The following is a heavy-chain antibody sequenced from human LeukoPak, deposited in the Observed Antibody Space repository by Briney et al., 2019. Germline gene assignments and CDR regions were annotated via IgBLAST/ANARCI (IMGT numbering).Heavy chain of an antibody. Sequence: GGSLRLSCVASGFTFSDYYMSWIRQAPGKGLEWLSYISSSGSTIYYADSVKGRFSISRDNAKKTLYLQMISLRAEDTAVYYCARGNYGNYLNWFDPWGQGTLVTVSS. D-gene: IGHD4-11*01. CDR2: ISSSGSTI. CDR3: ARGNYGNYLNWFDP. CDR1: GFTFSDYY. J-gene: IGHJ5*02. V-gene: IGHV3-11*04.